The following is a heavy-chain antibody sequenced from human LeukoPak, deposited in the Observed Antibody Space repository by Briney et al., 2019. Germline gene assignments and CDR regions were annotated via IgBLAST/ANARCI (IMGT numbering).Heavy chain of an antibody. J-gene: IGHJ3*02. Sequence: SETLSLTCTVSDDSITMYYWTWIRQPPGKGLEWIGYVDHTGSTKFNPSLNGRVSISRDTSNNFFSLRLRSVTAADTAVYYCAKSNGYGLVDIWGQGTMVTVSS. CDR2: VDHTGST. D-gene: IGHD3-10*01. V-gene: IGHV4-59*01. CDR3: AKSNGYGLVDI. CDR1: DDSITMYY.